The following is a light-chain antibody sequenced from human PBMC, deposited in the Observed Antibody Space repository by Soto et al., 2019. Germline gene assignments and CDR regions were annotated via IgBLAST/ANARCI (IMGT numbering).Light chain of an antibody. CDR1: SSDVGGDNY. Sequence: QSALTQPPSASGSPGQSVTISCTGTSSDVGGDNYVSWYQQHPGRAPKLMIYEVSNRPSGVSNRFSGSKSGTTASLTISGLQTEDEAEYFCTSYTSSSTYVFGTGTKLTVL. J-gene: IGLJ1*01. CDR3: TSYTSSSTYV. V-gene: IGLV2-14*01. CDR2: EVS.